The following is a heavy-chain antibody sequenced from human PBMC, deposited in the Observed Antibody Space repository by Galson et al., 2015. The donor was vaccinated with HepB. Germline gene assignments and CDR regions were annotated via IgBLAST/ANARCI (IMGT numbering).Heavy chain of an antibody. D-gene: IGHD3-3*01. CDR3: AREYYDFWSGDIAPHAFEI. CDR1: GFTLSRSW. V-gene: IGHV3-7*03. J-gene: IGHJ3*02. CDR2: IKQDGSEK. Sequence: SLRLSCAASGFTLSRSWMSWFRPGPGNGLEWVANIKQDGSEKYYVDSVKGRFTISRDNAKNSLYLQMNSLRAEDTAVYYCAREYYDFWSGDIAPHAFEIWGQGTMVTVSS.